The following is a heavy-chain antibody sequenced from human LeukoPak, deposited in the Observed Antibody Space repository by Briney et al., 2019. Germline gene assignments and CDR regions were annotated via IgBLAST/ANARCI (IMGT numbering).Heavy chain of an antibody. V-gene: IGHV1-18*01. Sequence: ASVKVSCKASGYTFTSYGISWVRQAPGQGLEWMGWIGAYNGNTNYAQKLQGRVTMTTDTSTSTAYMELRSLRSDDTAVYYCARDRDSTKARYYGMDVWGQGTTVTVSS. J-gene: IGHJ6*02. CDR1: GYTFTSYG. CDR3: ARDRDSTKARYYGMDV. CDR2: IGAYNGNT. D-gene: IGHD6-13*01.